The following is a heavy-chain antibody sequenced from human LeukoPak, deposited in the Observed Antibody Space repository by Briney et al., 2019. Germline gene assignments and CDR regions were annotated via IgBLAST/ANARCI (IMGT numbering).Heavy chain of an antibody. Sequence: SETLSLTCTVSGGSISSSSYYWGWIRQPPGKGLERIGSIYYSGSTYYNPSLKSRVTISVDTSKNQFSLKLSSVTAADTAVYYCARRSVWGYSYGIVTPAFDIWGQGTMVTVSS. V-gene: IGHV4-39*07. CDR3: ARRSVWGYSYGIVTPAFDI. CDR1: GGSISSSSYY. CDR2: IYYSGST. J-gene: IGHJ3*02. D-gene: IGHD5-18*01.